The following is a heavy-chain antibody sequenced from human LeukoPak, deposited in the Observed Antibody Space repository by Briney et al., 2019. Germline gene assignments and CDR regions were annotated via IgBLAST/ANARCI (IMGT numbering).Heavy chain of an antibody. Sequence: ASVKVSCKASGYTFTSYVMHWVRQAPGQRLEWMGWINPNSGGTNYAQKFQGRVTMTRDTSISTAYMELSRLRSDDTAVYYCARARQWLLLPEDAFDIWGQGTMVTVSS. CDR3: ARARQWLLLPEDAFDI. D-gene: IGHD3-22*01. V-gene: IGHV1-2*02. CDR2: INPNSGGT. CDR1: GYTFTSYV. J-gene: IGHJ3*02.